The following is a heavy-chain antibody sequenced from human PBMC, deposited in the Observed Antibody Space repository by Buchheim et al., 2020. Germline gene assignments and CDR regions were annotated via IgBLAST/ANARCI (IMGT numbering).Heavy chain of an antibody. V-gene: IGHV3-33*01. Sequence: QVQLVESGGGVVQPGRSLRLSCAASGFTFSSYGMHWVRQAPGKGLEWVAVIWYDGSNKYYADSVKGRFTISRDNSKNTLYLQMNSLRAEDTAVYYCARTYDSSGYYSGFDYWGQGTL. CDR1: GFTFSSYG. J-gene: IGHJ4*02. CDR3: ARTYDSSGYYSGFDY. D-gene: IGHD3-22*01. CDR2: IWYDGSNK.